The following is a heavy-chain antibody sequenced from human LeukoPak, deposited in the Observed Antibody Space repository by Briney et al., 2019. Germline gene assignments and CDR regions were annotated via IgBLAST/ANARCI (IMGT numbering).Heavy chain of an antibody. CDR2: IKQDGGEK. Sequence: GGSLRLSCAASGFSFSRYWMSWVRQAPGKGLEGVANIKQDGGEKYYVDSVKGRFTISRDNAKNSLSLQMNSLRAEDTAVYYCAREGGFAIFGAADSWGQGTLVTVSS. CDR3: AREGGFAIFGAADS. CDR1: GFSFSRYW. V-gene: IGHV3-7*05. D-gene: IGHD3-3*01. J-gene: IGHJ4*02.